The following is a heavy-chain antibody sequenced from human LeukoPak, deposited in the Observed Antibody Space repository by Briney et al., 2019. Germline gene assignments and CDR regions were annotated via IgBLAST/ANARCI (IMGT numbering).Heavy chain of an antibody. CDR1: GYTFTSYD. CDR3: ARCGSGSWYYFDY. CDR2: MNPNSGNT. V-gene: IGHV1-8*03. J-gene: IGHJ4*02. D-gene: IGHD3-10*01. Sequence: ASVKVSXKASGYTFTSYDINWVRQATGQGLEWMGWMNPNSGNTGYAQKFQGRVTITRNTSISTAYMELSSLRSEDTAVYYCARCGSGSWYYFDYWGQGTLVTVSS.